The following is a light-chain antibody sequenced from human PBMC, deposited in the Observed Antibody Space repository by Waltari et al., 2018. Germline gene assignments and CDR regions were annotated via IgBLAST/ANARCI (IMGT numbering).Light chain of an antibody. J-gene: IGLJ1*01. CDR1: SSDVGGYDY. CDR2: DVS. Sequence: QSALIQPASVSGSPEQSITISCTGTSSDVGGYDYVTWYQQPPGKAPQLMIYDVSNRPSGISDRFSGSKSGNTASLTISGLQAEDEADYYCNSYTSSSTRNVFGTGTKVTVL. V-gene: IGLV2-14*03. CDR3: NSYTSSSTRNV.